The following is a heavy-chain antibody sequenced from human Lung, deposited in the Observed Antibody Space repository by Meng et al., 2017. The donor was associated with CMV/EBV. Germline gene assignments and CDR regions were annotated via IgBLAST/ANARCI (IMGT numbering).Heavy chain of an antibody. J-gene: IGHJ6*02. CDR1: GFTFSSYA. CDR2: IRFDGTNK. D-gene: IGHD3-22*01. Sequence: GGSPRLXCAASGFTFSSYAMHWVRQAPGKGLEWVANIRFDGTNKYHADSVKGRFTISRDNSKNTLYLQMNSLRAEDTAVYYCAKRGDSSGTYAMDVWGQGNXVNGAS. V-gene: IGHV3-30*02. CDR3: AKRGDSSGTYAMDV.